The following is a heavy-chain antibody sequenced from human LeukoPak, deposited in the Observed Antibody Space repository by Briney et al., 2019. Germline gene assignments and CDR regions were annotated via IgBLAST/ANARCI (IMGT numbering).Heavy chain of an antibody. V-gene: IGHV3-23*01. CDR3: AKDPVGTYYYYMDV. CDR1: GFTLSSYA. J-gene: IGHJ6*03. Sequence: GGSLRLSCAASGFTLSSYAMSWVRQGAGKGREWVSAISVSGNTYHADSVKGRFTISTDSSKNTLYLQMNSLRAEDTAVYYCAKDPVGTYYYYMDVWGKGTTVTISS. D-gene: IGHD1-14*01. CDR2: ISVSGNT.